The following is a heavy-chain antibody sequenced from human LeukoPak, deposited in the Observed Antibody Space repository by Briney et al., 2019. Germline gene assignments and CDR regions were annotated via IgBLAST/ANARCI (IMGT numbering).Heavy chain of an antibody. V-gene: IGHV7-4-1*02. D-gene: IGHD2-15*01. CDR1: GHTFTSYA. J-gene: IGHJ5*02. Sequence: ASVKVSCKASGHTFTSYAMNWVRQAPGQGLEWMGWINTNSGNPTYVQGFTGRFVFSLDTSVSTAYLQISSLKAEDTAVYYCARDADRERDIVVVVADGGNWFDPWGQGTLVTVSS. CDR2: INTNSGNP. CDR3: ARDADRERDIVVVVADGGNWFDP.